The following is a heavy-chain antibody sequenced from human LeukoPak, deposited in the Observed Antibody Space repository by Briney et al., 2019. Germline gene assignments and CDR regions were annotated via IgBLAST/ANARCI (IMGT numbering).Heavy chain of an antibody. D-gene: IGHD1-26*01. CDR2: IYYSGST. Sequence: SETLSLTCTVSGGSISSYYWSWIRQPPGKGLEWIGYIYYSGSTNYNPSLKSRVTISVDTSKNQFSLKLSSVTAADTAVYYCASSLSGSQEDFDYWGQGTLVTVSS. V-gene: IGHV4-59*08. CDR1: GGSISSYY. CDR3: ASSLSGSQEDFDY. J-gene: IGHJ4*02.